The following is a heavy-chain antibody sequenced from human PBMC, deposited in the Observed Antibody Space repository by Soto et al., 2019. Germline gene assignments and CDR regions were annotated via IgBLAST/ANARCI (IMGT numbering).Heavy chain of an antibody. CDR3: GRDWGTPGRGSAVGYYYHYGMDV. CDR1: EFTFNTYW. D-gene: IGHD6-19*01. Sequence: EVQLVESGGGLVQPGGSLRLSCLASEFTFNTYWMNWVSQAPGRGLEWVANIKDDGSEKNYVDSVKGRFTISRDNAKNSLYLQMNSLGGEVTAVYFCGRDWGTPGRGSAVGYYYHYGMDVWGQGTTVTFSS. J-gene: IGHJ6*02. V-gene: IGHV3-7*05. CDR2: IKDDGSEK.